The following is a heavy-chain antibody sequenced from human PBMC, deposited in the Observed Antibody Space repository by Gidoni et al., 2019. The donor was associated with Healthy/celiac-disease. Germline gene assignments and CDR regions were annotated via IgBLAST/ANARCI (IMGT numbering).Heavy chain of an antibody. V-gene: IGHV4-39*07. J-gene: IGHJ4*02. CDR1: GCSISSSSYY. CDR2: IYYSGST. D-gene: IGHD1-1*01. CDR3: ARDLLITTGTTFDY. Sequence: QLQLQESGPGLVKPSETLSLTCTVSGCSISSSSYYWGWTRQPPGKGLEWIGSIYYSGSTYSNPSLKSRVTISVDTSKNQFSLKLSSVTAADTAVYYCARDLLITTGTTFDYWGQGTLVTVSS.